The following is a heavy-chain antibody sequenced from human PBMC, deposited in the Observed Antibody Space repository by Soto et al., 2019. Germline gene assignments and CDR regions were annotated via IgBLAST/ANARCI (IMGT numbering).Heavy chain of an antibody. CDR1: GFTFSSYG. CDR3: ARDTSSGGYQSRLGWYFDL. J-gene: IGHJ2*01. D-gene: IGHD1-26*01. CDR2: IWYDGSNK. Sequence: QVQLVESGGGVVQPGRSLRLSCAASGFTFSSYGMHWVRQAPGKGLEWVAVIWYDGSNKYYADSVKGRFTISRDNSKNSLYLQMNSLRAEDTAVYYCARDTSSGGYQSRLGWYFDLWGRGTLVTVSS. V-gene: IGHV3-33*01.